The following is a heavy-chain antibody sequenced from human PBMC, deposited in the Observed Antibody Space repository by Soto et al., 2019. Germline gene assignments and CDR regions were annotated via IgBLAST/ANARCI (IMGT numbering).Heavy chain of an antibody. CDR1: GFTFSSYW. J-gene: IGHJ4*02. D-gene: IGHD3-3*01. Sequence: GESLKISCAASGFTFSSYWMSWVRQAPGKGLEWVANIKQDGSEKYYVDSVKGRFTISRDNAKNSLYLQMNSLRAEDTAVYYCARESGDDFWSGYFDYWGQGSLVTVSS. V-gene: IGHV3-7*01. CDR2: IKQDGSEK. CDR3: ARESGDDFWSGYFDY.